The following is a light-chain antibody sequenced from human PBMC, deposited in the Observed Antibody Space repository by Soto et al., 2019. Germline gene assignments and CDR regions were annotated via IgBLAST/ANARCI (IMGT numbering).Light chain of an antibody. V-gene: IGKV3-11*01. Sequence: EIVLTQSPATLSSSPGDRVTLSFRASQYINTRLAWYQHRPGQAPRLLIYQTSIRAAGIPARFSASGSGTDFTLTISDVQPEDFALYYCHQRQSWPRTFGQGTKVDIK. CDR3: HQRQSWPRT. J-gene: IGKJ1*01. CDR2: QTS. CDR1: QYINTR.